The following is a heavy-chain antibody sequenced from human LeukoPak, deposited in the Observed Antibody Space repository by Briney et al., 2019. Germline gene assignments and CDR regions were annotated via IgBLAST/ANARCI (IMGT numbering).Heavy chain of an antibody. J-gene: IGHJ4*02. CDR2: INAGNGNT. CDR1: GYTFTGYY. D-gene: IGHD3-22*01. CDR3: ARVVYYYDSSGYLDY. V-gene: IGHV1-3*01. Sequence: ASVKVSCKASGYTFTGYYMHWVRQAPGQGLEWMGWINAGNGNTKYSQKFQGRVTITRDTSASTAYMELSSLRSEDTAVYYCARVVYYYDSSGYLDYWGQGTLVTVSS.